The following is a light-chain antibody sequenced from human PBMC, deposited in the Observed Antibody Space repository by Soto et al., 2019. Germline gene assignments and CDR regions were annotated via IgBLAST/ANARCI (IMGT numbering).Light chain of an antibody. V-gene: IGKV3-15*01. J-gene: IGKJ5*01. CDR3: QQYNNWPPIT. Sequence: ILLLRPSGTLPLTPEESNPLSCRASQSVRSNLAWYQQKPGQSPRLLIYGASTRATGIPARFSGSGSGTEITLTIRSLQSEDFAGYDCQQYNNWPPITFGQGTQVDIK. CDR1: QSVRSN. CDR2: GAS.